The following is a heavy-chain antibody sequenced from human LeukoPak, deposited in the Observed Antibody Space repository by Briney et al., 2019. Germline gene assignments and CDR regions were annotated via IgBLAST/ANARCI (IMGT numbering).Heavy chain of an antibody. CDR1: GGSISSYY. J-gene: IGHJ6*03. Sequence: PSETLSLTCTVSGGSISSYYWSWIRQPPGKGLEGMGYIYYSGSTNYNPSLKSRVTISVDTSKNQFSLKLSSVTAADTAVYYCARGAYTSSSWYDGYYYMDVWGKGTTVTVSS. V-gene: IGHV4-59*01. CDR3: ARGAYTSSSWYDGYYYMDV. D-gene: IGHD6-13*01. CDR2: IYYSGST.